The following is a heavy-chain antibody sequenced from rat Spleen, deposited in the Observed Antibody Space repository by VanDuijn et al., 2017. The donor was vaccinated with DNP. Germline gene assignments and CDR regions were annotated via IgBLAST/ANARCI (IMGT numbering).Heavy chain of an antibody. Sequence: EVQLQESGPGLVKPSQSLSLTCSVTGYSITSAYSWNWIRKFPGNKLEWMGFISSAGSTNYNPSLKSRISITRDTSKNQFFLQVNSVTTEDTATYYCARLHYGLDYWGQGVMVTVSS. CDR3: ARLHYGLDY. D-gene: IGHD1-11*01. CDR2: ISSAGST. V-gene: IGHV3-3*01. J-gene: IGHJ2*01. CDR1: GYSITSAYS.